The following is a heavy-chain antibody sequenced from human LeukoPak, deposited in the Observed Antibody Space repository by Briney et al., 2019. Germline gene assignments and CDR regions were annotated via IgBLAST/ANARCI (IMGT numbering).Heavy chain of an antibody. CDR2: IYYSGST. V-gene: IGHV4-39*01. J-gene: IGHJ5*02. D-gene: IGHD3-10*01. CDR3: ARCLWFGELLFWFDP. Sequence: SETLSLTCTVSGGSISSSSYYWGWIRQPPGKGLEWIGSIYYSGSTYYNPSLKSRVTISVDTSKNQFSLKLSSVTAADTAVYYCARCLWFGELLFWFDPWGQEPWSPSPQ. CDR1: GGSISSSSYY.